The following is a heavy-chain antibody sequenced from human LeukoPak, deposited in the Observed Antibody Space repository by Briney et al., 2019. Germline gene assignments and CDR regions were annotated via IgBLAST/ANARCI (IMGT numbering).Heavy chain of an antibody. V-gene: IGHV1-2*02. CDR3: ARVEYYDFWSGYSPFDY. CDR2: INPNSGGT. D-gene: IGHD3-3*01. Sequence: ASVKVSCKAFGYTFTGYYMHWVRQAPGQGLEWMGWINPNSGGTNYAQKFQGRVTMTRDTSISTAYMELSRLRSDDTAVYYCARVEYYDFWSGYSPFDYWGQGTLVTVSS. CDR1: GYTFTGYY. J-gene: IGHJ4*02.